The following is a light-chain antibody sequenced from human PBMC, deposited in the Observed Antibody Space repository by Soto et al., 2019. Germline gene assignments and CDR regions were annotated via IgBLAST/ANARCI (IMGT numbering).Light chain of an antibody. CDR2: AAS. J-gene: IGKJ1*01. CDR3: KQTYSAWT. V-gene: IGKV1-39*01. CDR1: QSITSY. Sequence: DIQMTHSPSSLSASVVYIVTITFRSSQSITSYLNWYQQKPGKAPNLLIYAASSLQSGVPSRFSGSGSGTDFTLTISSLQPEDFATYYCKQTYSAWTFGQGTKVDIK.